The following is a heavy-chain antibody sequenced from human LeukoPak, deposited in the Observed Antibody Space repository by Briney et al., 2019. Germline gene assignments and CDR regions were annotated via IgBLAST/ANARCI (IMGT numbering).Heavy chain of an antibody. CDR1: GGSISSSSYY. CDR3: ARGPYGSGSYYNDY. CDR2: IYYSGST. Sequence: SETLSLTCTVSGGSISSSSYYWGWIRQPPGKGLEWIGSIYYSGSTYYNPSLKSRVTISVDTSKNQFSLKLSSVTAADTAVYYCARGPYGSGSYYNDYWGQGTLVTVSS. D-gene: IGHD3-10*01. V-gene: IGHV4-39*01. J-gene: IGHJ4*02.